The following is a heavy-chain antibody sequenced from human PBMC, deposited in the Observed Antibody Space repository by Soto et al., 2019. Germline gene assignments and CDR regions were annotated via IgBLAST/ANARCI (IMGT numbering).Heavy chain of an antibody. CDR3: ARLWSAREPNFDS. V-gene: IGHV3-73*02. Sequence: EVQLVESGGGLVQPGGSLKISCVASGYTFSDSAMHWVRQASGKGLEWVGRIRSKANNYATVYAASVKGRFTISRDDLKNTAYLQMNSLKTEDTAVYYCARLWSAREPNFDSWGQGTQVSVSS. CDR1: GYTFSDSA. CDR2: IRSKANNYAT. D-gene: IGHD1-26*01. J-gene: IGHJ4*02.